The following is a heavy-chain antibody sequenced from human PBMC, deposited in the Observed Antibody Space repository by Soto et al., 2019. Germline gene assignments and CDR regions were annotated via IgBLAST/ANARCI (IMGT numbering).Heavy chain of an antibody. CDR2: IWYDGSNK. V-gene: IGHV3-33*01. D-gene: IGHD5-18*01. CDR1: GFTFSSYG. J-gene: IGHJ4*02. CDR3: ATGYSYGPNFDY. Sequence: QVQLVESGGGVVQPGRSLRLSCAASGFTFSSYGMHWVRQAPGKGLEWVAVIWYDGSNKYYADSVKGRFTISRDNSKNTLYLQMNSLRAEDTAVYYCATGYSYGPNFDYWGQGTLVTVS.